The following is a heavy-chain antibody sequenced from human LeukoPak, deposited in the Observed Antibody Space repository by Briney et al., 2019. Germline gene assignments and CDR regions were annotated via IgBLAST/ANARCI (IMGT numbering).Heavy chain of an antibody. Sequence: GESLKISCKGSGYSFTSYWIGWVRQMPGKGLEWMGIIYPGDFDTRYSPSFQGEVSISADKSISTAFLQWSRLKASDIAMYYCARFLITGNWWFDPWGQGAMVSVSS. J-gene: IGHJ5*02. CDR2: IYPGDFDT. D-gene: IGHD1-1*01. CDR3: ARFLITGNWWFDP. CDR1: GYSFTSYW. V-gene: IGHV5-51*01.